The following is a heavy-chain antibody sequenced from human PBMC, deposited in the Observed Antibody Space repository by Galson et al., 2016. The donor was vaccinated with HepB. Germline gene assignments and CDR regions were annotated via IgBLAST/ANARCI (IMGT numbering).Heavy chain of an antibody. V-gene: IGHV3-66*01. CDR2: IYSGGST. CDR3: ARVSDGYNTAPVDY. Sequence: SLRLSCAASGFTVSSNYMTWVRQAPGKGLEWVSVIYSGGSTYYADSVKGRFTISRDNSKNTLYLQMNSLRAEDTAVYYCARVSDGYNTAPVDYWGQGTLDTVSS. D-gene: IGHD5-24*01. J-gene: IGHJ4*02. CDR1: GFTVSSNY.